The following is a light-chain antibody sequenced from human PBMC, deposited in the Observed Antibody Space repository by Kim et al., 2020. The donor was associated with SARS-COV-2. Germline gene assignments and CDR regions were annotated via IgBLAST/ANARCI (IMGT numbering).Light chain of an antibody. Sequence: QSVLTQPPSASGSPGQSVTISCTGTSSNVGAHKYVSWYQQHQGKAPKVMIYEVTKRPSGVPDRFSGSKSGNTASLTVSGLQAEDEADYFCCSYAGDNDLVFGGGTQLTXL. CDR3: CSYAGDNDLV. CDR2: EVT. V-gene: IGLV2-8*01. J-gene: IGLJ2*01. CDR1: SSNVGAHKY.